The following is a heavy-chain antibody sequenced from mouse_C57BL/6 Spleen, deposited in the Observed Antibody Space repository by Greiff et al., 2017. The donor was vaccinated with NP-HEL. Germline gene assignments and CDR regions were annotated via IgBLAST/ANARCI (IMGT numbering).Heavy chain of an antibody. CDR3: ARRIFPYYYGSSPRAMDY. CDR2: INPNNGGT. Sequence: VQLQQPGPELVKPGASVKISCKASGYTFTDYYMNWVKQSHGKSLEWIGDINPNNGGTSYNQKFKGKATLTVDKSSSTAYMELRSLTSEDSAVYYCARRIFPYYYGSSPRAMDYWGQGTSVTVSS. D-gene: IGHD1-1*01. V-gene: IGHV1-26*01. J-gene: IGHJ4*01. CDR1: GYTFTDYY.